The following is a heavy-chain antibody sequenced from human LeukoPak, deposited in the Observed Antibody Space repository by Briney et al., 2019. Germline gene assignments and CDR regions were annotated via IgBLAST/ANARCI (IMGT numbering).Heavy chain of an antibody. CDR3: ARAEGNEWELLHYYFDY. Sequence: GGSLRLSCAASGFTFSSYWMSWVRQAPGKGLEWVANIKQDGSEKYYVDSVKGRFTISRDNAKNSLYLQMNSLRAEDTAVYYCARAEGNEWELLHYYFDYWGQGTLVTVSS. CDR1: GFTFSSYW. D-gene: IGHD1-26*01. V-gene: IGHV3-7*01. CDR2: IKQDGSEK. J-gene: IGHJ4*02.